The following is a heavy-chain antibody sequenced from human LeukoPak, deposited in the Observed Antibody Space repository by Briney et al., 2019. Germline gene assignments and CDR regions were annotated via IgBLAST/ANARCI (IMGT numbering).Heavy chain of an antibody. D-gene: IGHD1-1*01. CDR1: GYSISSGYY. Sequence: SETLSLTCAVSGYSISSGYYWGWIRQPPGKGLEWIGSIYHSGSTYYNPSLKSRVTISVDTSKNQFSLKLSSVTAADTAVYYCARVFLERLDSLWFDPWGQGTLVTVSP. J-gene: IGHJ5*02. CDR2: IYHSGST. CDR3: ARVFLERLDSLWFDP. V-gene: IGHV4-38-2*01.